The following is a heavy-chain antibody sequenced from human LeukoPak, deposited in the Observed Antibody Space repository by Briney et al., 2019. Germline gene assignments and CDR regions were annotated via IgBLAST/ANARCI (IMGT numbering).Heavy chain of an antibody. Sequence: PSETLSLTCTVSGGSISSSSYYWGWIRQPPGKGLEWIGSIYYSGSTYYNPSLKSRVTISVDTSKNQFSLKLRSVTAADTAVYYCARHHPASGPSIYYYGSVDYWGQGTLVTVSS. J-gene: IGHJ4*02. D-gene: IGHD3-10*01. CDR3: ARHHPASGPSIYYYGSVDY. CDR1: GGSISSSSYY. CDR2: IYYSGST. V-gene: IGHV4-39*01.